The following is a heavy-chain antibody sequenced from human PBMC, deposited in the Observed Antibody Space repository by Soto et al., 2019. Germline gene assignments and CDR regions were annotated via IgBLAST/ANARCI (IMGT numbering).Heavy chain of an antibody. CDR1: GGTFSSYA. Sequence: ASVKVSCKASGGTFSSYAISWVRQAPGQGLEWIGGIIPIFGTANYAQKLQGRVTITADESTSTAYMELSSLRFEDTVLFYCGFEYSSSSFYLVGIDYWGQGTLVTVSS. D-gene: IGHD6-6*01. J-gene: IGHJ4*02. V-gene: IGHV1-69*13. CDR2: IIPIFGTA. CDR3: GFEYSSSSFYLVGIDY.